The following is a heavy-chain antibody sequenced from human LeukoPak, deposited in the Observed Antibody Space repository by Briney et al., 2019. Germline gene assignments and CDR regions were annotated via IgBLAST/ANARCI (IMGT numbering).Heavy chain of an antibody. J-gene: IGHJ4*02. D-gene: IGHD6-19*01. Sequence: PGGSLRLSCAASGFTFSSYSMNWVRHAPGKGLEWVSSISSSSSYIYYADSVKGRFTISRDNAKNSLYLQMNSLRAEDTAVYYCARGPDSSGWYWVDYWGQGTLVTVSS. CDR1: GFTFSSYS. CDR3: ARGPDSSGWYWVDY. CDR2: ISSSSSYI. V-gene: IGHV3-21*01.